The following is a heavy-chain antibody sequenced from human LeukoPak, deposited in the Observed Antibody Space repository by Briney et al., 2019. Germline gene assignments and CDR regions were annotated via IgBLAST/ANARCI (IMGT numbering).Heavy chain of an antibody. CDR2: INPSGGST. CDR3: ARTYGDYPKNFDY. D-gene: IGHD4-17*01. Sequence: ASVKVSCKASGYTFTTYYMHWVRQAPGQGLEWMEIINPSGGSTSYAQKFQGRVTMTRDMSTSTVYMELSSLRSEDTAVYYCARTYGDYPKNFDYWGQGTLVTVSS. V-gene: IGHV1-46*01. CDR1: GYTFTTYY. J-gene: IGHJ4*02.